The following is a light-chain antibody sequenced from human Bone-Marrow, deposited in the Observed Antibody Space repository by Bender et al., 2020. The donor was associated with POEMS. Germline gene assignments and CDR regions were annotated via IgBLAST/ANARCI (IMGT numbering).Light chain of an antibody. J-gene: IGLJ3*02. V-gene: IGLV7-43*01. Sequence: QTVVTQEPSLTVSPGGTVTLTCASNTGAVTSDYYPNWFQQKFGQAPRALISSTSNKHSWTPARFSGSLIGDKAALTLAGVQPEEEAEYYCLLYYDGAWVFGRGTKLTVL. CDR1: TGAVTSDYY. CDR2: STS. CDR3: LLYYDGAWV.